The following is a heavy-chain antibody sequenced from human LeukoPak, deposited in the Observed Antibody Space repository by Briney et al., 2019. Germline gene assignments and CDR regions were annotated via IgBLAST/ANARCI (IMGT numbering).Heavy chain of an antibody. CDR3: ARGSRDGYNLWDREYDAFDI. J-gene: IGHJ3*02. CDR2: IYPGDSDT. Sequence: GESLKISCKGSGYSFTSYWIGWVRQMPGKGLEWMGIIYPGDSDTRYSPSFQGQVTISADKSISTAYLQWSSLKASDTAMYYCARGSRDGYNLWDREYDAFDIWGQGTMVTVSS. D-gene: IGHD5-24*01. CDR1: GYSFTSYW. V-gene: IGHV5-51*01.